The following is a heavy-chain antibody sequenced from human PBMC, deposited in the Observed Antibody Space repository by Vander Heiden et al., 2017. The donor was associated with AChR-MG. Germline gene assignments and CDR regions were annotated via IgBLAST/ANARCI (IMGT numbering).Heavy chain of an antibody. D-gene: IGHD3-16*01. Sequence: QVQLVQSGAEVKKPGSSVKVSCKASGGTFSRHAISWVRQAPGQGLDWMGGIIPIFGTANYAQKFQGRVTITADKSTSTAYMELSSLRSEDTAVYYCARGGSYDYVWGTYPKYYFDYWGQGTLVTVSS. V-gene: IGHV1-69*06. CDR2: IIPIFGTA. CDR1: GGTFSRHA. CDR3: ARGGSYDYVWGTYPKYYFDY. J-gene: IGHJ4*02.